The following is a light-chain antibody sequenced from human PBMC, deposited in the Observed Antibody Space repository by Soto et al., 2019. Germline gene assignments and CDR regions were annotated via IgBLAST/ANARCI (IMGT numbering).Light chain of an antibody. Sequence: DIQMTQSPSSLSASVGDRVTITCRASQSISSYLNWYQQKPGKAPKLLIYAASSLQSGVPSRFSGSGSWTDFTLTISCLQPEDFATYYCQQSYSTPRTFGQGTKVE. V-gene: IGKV1-39*01. CDR1: QSISSY. CDR2: AAS. J-gene: IGKJ1*01. CDR3: QQSYSTPRT.